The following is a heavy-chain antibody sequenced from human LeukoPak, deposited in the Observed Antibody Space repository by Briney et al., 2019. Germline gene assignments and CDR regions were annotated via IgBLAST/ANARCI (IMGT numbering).Heavy chain of an antibody. D-gene: IGHD3-10*01. J-gene: IGHJ6*02. CDR1: GGSISTYY. CDR3: ARDSGLDV. Sequence: SETLSLTCTVSGGSISTYYWSWIRQSPGKGLEWIGYIYYTGSTNYNPSLKSRVTISVDTSKDQFSLKLSSVTAADTAVYYCARDSGLDVWGQGTTVTVSS. CDR2: IYYTGST. V-gene: IGHV4-59*01.